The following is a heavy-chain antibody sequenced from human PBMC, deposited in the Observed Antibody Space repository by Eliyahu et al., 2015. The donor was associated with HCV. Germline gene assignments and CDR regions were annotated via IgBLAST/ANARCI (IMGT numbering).Heavy chain of an antibody. CDR3: VRGDYGSGIFSLDY. CDR1: GXSXXRYY. Sequence: QVQLQESGPGLVKPAETLSLTCSVSGXSXXRYYWNWIRQPPGKGLEWIGRFXYSGGTNYNPSLNSRVTISVDTSSNQFSLKLTSVTAADTAVYYCVRGDYGSGIFSLDYWGQGTLVTVSS. V-gene: IGHV4-59*01. CDR2: FXYSGGT. D-gene: IGHD3-10*01. J-gene: IGHJ4*02.